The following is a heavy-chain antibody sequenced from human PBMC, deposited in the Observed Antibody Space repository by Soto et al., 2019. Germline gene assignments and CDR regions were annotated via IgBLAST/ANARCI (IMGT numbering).Heavy chain of an antibody. CDR1: GYTFPSYG. CDR2: ISAYNGNT. J-gene: IGHJ5*02. Sequence: ASVTVSCKASGYTFPSYGISWVRQAPGQGLEWMGWISAYNGNTNYAQKLQGRVTMTTDTSTSTAYMELRSLRSDDTAVYYCAREPIAVAEYNWFDPWGQGTLVTVSS. V-gene: IGHV1-18*01. CDR3: AREPIAVAEYNWFDP. D-gene: IGHD6-19*01.